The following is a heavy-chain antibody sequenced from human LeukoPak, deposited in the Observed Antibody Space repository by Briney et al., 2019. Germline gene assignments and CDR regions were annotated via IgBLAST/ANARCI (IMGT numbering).Heavy chain of an antibody. V-gene: IGHV4-34*01. D-gene: IGHD3-22*01. CDR1: GGSFSGYY. CDR2: INHSGST. Sequence: SETLSLTCAVYGGSFSGYYWSWIRQPPGKGLEWIGEINHSGSTNYNPSLKSRVTISVDTSKNQFSLKLSSVTAADTAVYYRASTYYYDAPYYFDYWGQGTLVTVSS. J-gene: IGHJ4*02. CDR3: ASTYYYDAPYYFDY.